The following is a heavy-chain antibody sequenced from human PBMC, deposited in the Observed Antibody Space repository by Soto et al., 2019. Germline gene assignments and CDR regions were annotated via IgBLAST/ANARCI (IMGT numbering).Heavy chain of an antibody. CDR2: IYYSGST. V-gene: IGHV4-39*01. CDR1: GGSISSSSYY. CDR3: ARHSGWYDYYYYYGMDV. J-gene: IGHJ6*02. Sequence: PSETLSLTCTVSGGSISSSSYYWGWIRQPPGKGLEWIGSIYYSGSTYYNPSLKSRVTISVDTSKNQFSLKLSSVTAADTAVYYCARHSGWYDYYYYYGMDVWGQGTTVTSP. D-gene: IGHD6-19*01.